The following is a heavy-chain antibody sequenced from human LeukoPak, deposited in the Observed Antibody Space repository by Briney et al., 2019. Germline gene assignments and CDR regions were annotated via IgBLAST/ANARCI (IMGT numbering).Heavy chain of an antibody. CDR3: ARVWAELLWFGELLPNDAFDI. J-gene: IGHJ3*02. CDR2: IKPDGSEK. CDR1: GLIFSKYW. Sequence: GGSLRLSCAASGLIFSKYWMTWVRQAPGKGLQWVASIKPDGSEKYYMDSVKGRFTISRDNSKNTLYLQMNSLRAEDTAVYYCARVWAELLWFGELLPNDAFDIWGQGTMVTVSS. V-gene: IGHV3-7*01. D-gene: IGHD3-10*01.